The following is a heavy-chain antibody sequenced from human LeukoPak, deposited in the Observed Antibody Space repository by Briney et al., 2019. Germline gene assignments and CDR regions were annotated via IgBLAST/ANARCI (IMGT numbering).Heavy chain of an antibody. CDR1: GGSISSYY. J-gene: IGHJ4*02. Sequence: SETLSLTCTVSGGSISSYYWSWIRQPPGKGLEWIGYIYYSGSTNYNPSLKSRVTISVDTSKNQFSLKLSSVTAADTAVYHCARTIAAAGEIDYWGQGTLVTVSS. D-gene: IGHD6-13*01. CDR3: ARTIAAAGEIDY. V-gene: IGHV4-59*01. CDR2: IYYSGST.